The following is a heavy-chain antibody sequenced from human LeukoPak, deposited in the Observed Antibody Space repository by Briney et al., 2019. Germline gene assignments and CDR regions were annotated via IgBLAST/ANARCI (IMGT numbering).Heavy chain of an antibody. D-gene: IGHD2-21*02. Sequence: TGGSLRLSCAASGFTFSSYGMHWVRQAPGKGLEWVAFIRFDGSNKYYADSVKGRFTISGDNSKLYLQMNGLRAEDTAVYYCAKGNCGGDCYTYYYFYMDVWGKGTTVTVSS. CDR2: IRFDGSNK. CDR1: GFTFSSYG. V-gene: IGHV3-30*02. J-gene: IGHJ6*03. CDR3: AKGNCGGDCYTYYYFYMDV.